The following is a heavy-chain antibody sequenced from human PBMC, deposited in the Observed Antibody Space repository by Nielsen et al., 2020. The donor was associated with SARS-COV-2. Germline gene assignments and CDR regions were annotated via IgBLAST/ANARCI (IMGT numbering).Heavy chain of an antibody. V-gene: IGHV5-51*01. Sequence: VRQMPGKGLEWMGIIYPGDSDTRYSPSFEGQVTISVDNVITTAYLQWNSLQASDTAIYYCARARGFSYGFPFDYWGQGALVTVSS. CDR3: ARARGFSYGFPFDY. J-gene: IGHJ4*02. CDR2: IYPGDSDT. D-gene: IGHD3-16*02.